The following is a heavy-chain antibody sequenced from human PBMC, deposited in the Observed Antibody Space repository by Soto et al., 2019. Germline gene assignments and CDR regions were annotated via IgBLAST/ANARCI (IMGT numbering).Heavy chain of an antibody. Sequence: SETLSLTCAVSGVSITTTGYSWSWIRQPPGKGLEWIGYIYYSGSTNYNPSLKSRVTISVDTSKNQFSLKLSSVTAADTAVYYCARGATYDFWSGPKPIDYWGQGTLVTVSS. CDR2: IYYSGST. D-gene: IGHD3-3*01. V-gene: IGHV4-61*08. CDR3: ARGATYDFWSGPKPIDY. J-gene: IGHJ4*02. CDR1: GVSITTTGYS.